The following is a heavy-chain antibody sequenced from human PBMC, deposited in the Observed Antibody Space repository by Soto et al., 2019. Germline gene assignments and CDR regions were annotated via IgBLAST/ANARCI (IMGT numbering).Heavy chain of an antibody. J-gene: IGHJ4*02. CDR3: AGGLGYCSSPSCYIWFDY. D-gene: IGHD2-2*02. Sequence: GGSLRLSCAASGFTFSTYAMSWVRQAPGKGLEWVSAISGSGGSTYYADPVKGRFTISRDNSKNTLYLQMNSLRAEDTAVHYCAGGLGYCSSPSCYIWFDYWGQGTLVTVSS. CDR2: ISGSGGST. V-gene: IGHV3-23*01. CDR1: GFTFSTYA.